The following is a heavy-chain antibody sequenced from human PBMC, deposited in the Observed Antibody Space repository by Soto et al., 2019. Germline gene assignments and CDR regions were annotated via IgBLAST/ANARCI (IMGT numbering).Heavy chain of an antibody. Sequence: PRGSLRLSCLASGFTCSSYEMNWCRQAPGKGLEWVSYIDRSGRNKYYADSVKGRFTISRDSAKNSLYLQMHSLTAEDTAVYYCARDSTYYDSSDYFDHWGQGTPVTVS. CDR3: ARDSTYYDSSDYFDH. D-gene: IGHD3-22*01. J-gene: IGHJ4*02. CDR2: IDRSGRNK. V-gene: IGHV3-48*03. CDR1: GFTCSSYE.